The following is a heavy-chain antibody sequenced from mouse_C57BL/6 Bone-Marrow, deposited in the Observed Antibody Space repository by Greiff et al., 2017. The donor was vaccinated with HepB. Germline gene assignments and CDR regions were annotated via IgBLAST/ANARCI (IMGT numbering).Heavy chain of an antibody. CDR2: IHPNSGST. CDR1: GYTFTSYW. V-gene: IGHV1-64*01. CDR3: ARPWLLQSRNYFDY. D-gene: IGHD2-3*01. J-gene: IGHJ2*01. Sequence: VQLQQPGAELVKPGASVKLSCKASGYTFTSYWMHWVKQRPGQGLEWIGMIHPNSGSTNYNEKFKSKATLTVDKSSSTAYMQLSSLTSEDSAVYYCARPWLLQSRNYFDYWGQGTTLTVSS.